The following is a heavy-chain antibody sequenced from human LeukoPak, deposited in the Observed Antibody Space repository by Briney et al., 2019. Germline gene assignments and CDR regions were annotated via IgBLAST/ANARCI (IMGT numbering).Heavy chain of an antibody. Sequence: SQTLSLTCAISGDSVSSNSAAWNWIRQSPSRGLEWLGRTYYRSKWYNDYAVSVKSRITINPDTSKNQFSLQLNSVTPEDTAVYYCARAREGPKRYWSGGSCYYFDYWGQGTLVTVSS. CDR2: TYYRSKWYN. CDR1: GDSVSSNSAA. CDR3: ARAREGPKRYWSGGSCYYFDY. J-gene: IGHJ4*02. D-gene: IGHD2-15*01. V-gene: IGHV6-1*01.